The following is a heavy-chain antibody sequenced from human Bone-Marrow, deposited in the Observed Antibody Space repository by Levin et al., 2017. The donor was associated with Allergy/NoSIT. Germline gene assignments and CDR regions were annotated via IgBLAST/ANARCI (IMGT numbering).Heavy chain of an antibody. V-gene: IGHV3-23*01. CDR3: AKGGVDAIIVATILDY. CDR2: ISGSGGST. CDR1: GFTFSSYA. Sequence: RASVKVSCAASGFTFSSYAMSWVRQAPGKGLEWVSAISGSGGSTYYADSVKGRFTISRDNSKNTLYLQMNSLRAEDTAVYYCAKGGVDAIIVATILDYWGQGTLVTVSS. D-gene: IGHD5-12*01. J-gene: IGHJ4*02.